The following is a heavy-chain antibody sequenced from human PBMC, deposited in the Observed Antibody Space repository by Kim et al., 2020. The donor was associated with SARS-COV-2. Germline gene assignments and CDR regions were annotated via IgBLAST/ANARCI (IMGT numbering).Heavy chain of an antibody. V-gene: IGHV3-7*03. CDR3: VREYVWGTVQGDY. Sequence: GGSLRLSCAASGFTFSGYWMSWFRQAPGKGLEWVANIKPDESEKYYGDSVKGRFTISRDNAKDSLFLQMNSLRAEDTAFYYCVREYVWGTVQGDYWGQGTLVTVSS. CDR2: IKPDESEK. CDR1: GFTFSGYW. D-gene: IGHD3-16*01. J-gene: IGHJ4*02.